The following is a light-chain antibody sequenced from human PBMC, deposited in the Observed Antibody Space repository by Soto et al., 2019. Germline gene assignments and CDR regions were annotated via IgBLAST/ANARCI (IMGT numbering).Light chain of an antibody. CDR1: SSDVGGYNY. V-gene: IGLV2-11*01. CDR3: CSYAGTYTYV. CDR2: DVS. Sequence: LTQPRSVSGSLGQPVTISCTGTSSDVGGYNYVSWYQQHPGKAPKVLIYDVSKRPSGVPDRFSGSQSGSTASLTISGLQAEDEADYYCCSYAGTYTYVFGTGTKVTVL. J-gene: IGLJ1*01.